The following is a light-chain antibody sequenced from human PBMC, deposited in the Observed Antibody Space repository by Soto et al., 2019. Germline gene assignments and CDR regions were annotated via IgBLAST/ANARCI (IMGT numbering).Light chain of an antibody. Sequence: DIVMTQSPLSLPVTPGEPASISCRSSQSLLHSNGYNYLDWYLQKPGQSPQLLIYLGSNRASGVPDRFSGSGSGTDLTLKISRVEAEDFGGSYGMQDRQTPRTFGQGTKVEIK. CDR2: LGS. CDR1: QSLLHSNGYNY. V-gene: IGKV2-28*01. CDR3: MQDRQTPRT. J-gene: IGKJ1*01.